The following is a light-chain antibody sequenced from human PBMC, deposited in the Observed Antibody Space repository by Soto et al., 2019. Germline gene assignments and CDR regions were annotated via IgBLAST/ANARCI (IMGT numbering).Light chain of an antibody. CDR3: NSYTSSSTWV. CDR2: DVS. CDR1: SSDVGGYNS. V-gene: IGLV2-14*01. J-gene: IGLJ3*02. Sequence: QSDLTQPASVSGSPGQSITISCTGTSSDVGGYNSVSWYQQHPGKAPKLMIYDVSNRPSGVSNRFSGSKSGNTASLTISGLKAEDEADYYCNSYTSSSTWVFGGGTQLTVL.